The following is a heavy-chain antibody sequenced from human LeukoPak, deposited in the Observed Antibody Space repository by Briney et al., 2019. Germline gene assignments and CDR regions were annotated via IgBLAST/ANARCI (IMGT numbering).Heavy chain of an antibody. CDR3: AKDWDIVVVVAATLYDY. Sequence: GGSLRLSCAASGFTFSSYAMSWVRQAPGKGLEWVSAISGSGGSTYYADSVKGRFTISRDNSKNTLYLQMNSLRAEDTAVYYCAKDWDIVVVVAATLYDYWGQGTLVTVSS. CDR2: ISGSGGST. D-gene: IGHD2-15*01. CDR1: GFTFSSYA. J-gene: IGHJ4*02. V-gene: IGHV3-23*01.